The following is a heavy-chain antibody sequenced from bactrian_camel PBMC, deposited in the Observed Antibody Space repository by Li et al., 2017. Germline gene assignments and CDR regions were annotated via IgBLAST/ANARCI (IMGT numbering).Heavy chain of an antibody. CDR2: ITPAGIK. CDR3: KIRKGSPPACEIYVY. J-gene: IGHJ4*01. V-gene: IGHV3S53*01. Sequence: HVQLVESGGGSVQAGGSLRLSCAASGYTYSSYCMGWFRQAAEKQREWVSSITPAGIKVYADAVQGRFAISADRDNDTVYLQMNSLKPEDTANYTCKIRKGSPPACEIYVYRGQGTQVTVS. CDR1: GYTYSSYC. D-gene: IGHD3*01.